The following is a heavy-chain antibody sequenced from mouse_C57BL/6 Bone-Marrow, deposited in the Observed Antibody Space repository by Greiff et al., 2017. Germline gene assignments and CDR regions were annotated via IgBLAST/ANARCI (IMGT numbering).Heavy chain of an antibody. CDR2: ISSGGSYT. CDR3: ARGGGYWYAY. Sequence: EVMLVESGGDLVKPGGSLKLSCAASGFTFSSYGMSWVRQTPDKRLEWVATISSGGSYTYYPDSVKGRFTISRDNAKNTLYLQMSSLKSEDTARYYCARGGGYWYAYWGQGTLVTVSA. CDR1: GFTFSSYG. J-gene: IGHJ3*01. V-gene: IGHV5-6*02. D-gene: IGHD1-1*02.